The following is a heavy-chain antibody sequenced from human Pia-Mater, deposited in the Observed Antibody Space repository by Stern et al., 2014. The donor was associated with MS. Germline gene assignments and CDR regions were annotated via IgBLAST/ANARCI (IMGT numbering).Heavy chain of an antibody. D-gene: IGHD6-13*01. V-gene: IGHV4-31*03. J-gene: IGHJ2*01. CDR1: GGSISSGGYY. Sequence: QLQLQESGQGLVKPSQTLSLTCTVSGGSISSGGYYWSWIRQHPGKGLEWIGYIYYSGSTYYNPSLKSRVTISVDTSKNQFSLKLSSVTAADTAVYYCARVHADSSSWYWWYFDLWGRGTLVTVSS. CDR2: IYYSGST. CDR3: ARVHADSSSWYWWYFDL.